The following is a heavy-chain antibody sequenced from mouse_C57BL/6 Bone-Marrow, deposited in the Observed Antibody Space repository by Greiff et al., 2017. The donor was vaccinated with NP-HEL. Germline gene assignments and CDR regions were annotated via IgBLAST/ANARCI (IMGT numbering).Heavy chain of an antibody. CDR2: INPYNGGT. J-gene: IGHJ2*01. D-gene: IGHD1-1*02. Sequence: VQLQQSGPVLVKPGASVKMSCKASGYTFTDYYMNWVKQSHGKGLEWIGVINPYNGGTSYNQKFKGKATLTVDKSSSTAYMELNSLTSEDSAVYYCAREDYGGSYFDYWGQGTTLTVSS. CDR3: AREDYGGSYFDY. CDR1: GYTFTDYY. V-gene: IGHV1-19*01.